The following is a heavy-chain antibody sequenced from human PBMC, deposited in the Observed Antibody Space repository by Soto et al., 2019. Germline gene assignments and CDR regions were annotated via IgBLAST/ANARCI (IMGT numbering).Heavy chain of an antibody. CDR2: MNPNSGNT. CDR3: ARGNWLVQEIDY. CDR1: GYTFTSYD. D-gene: IGHD6-19*01. J-gene: IGHJ4*02. Sequence: GASVKVSCKASGYTFTSYDINWVRQATGQGLEWMGWMNPNSGNTGYAQKFQGRVTMTRNTSISTAYMELSSLRSEDTAVYYCARGNWLVQEIDYWGQGTLVTVSS. V-gene: IGHV1-8*01.